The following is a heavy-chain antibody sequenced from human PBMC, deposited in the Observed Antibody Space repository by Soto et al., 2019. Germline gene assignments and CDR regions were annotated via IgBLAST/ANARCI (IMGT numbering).Heavy chain of an antibody. V-gene: IGHV2-5*02. CDR1: GFSLSTYGVG. J-gene: IGHJ4*02. CDR3: AHRPGFSMAFDY. D-gene: IGHD3-10*01. CDR2: IYWDDDT. Sequence: QITLKESGPTLVKPTQTLTLTCNFPGFSLSTYGVGVGSIRQPPGKALEWLALIYWDDDTRFSPSLNSRLAITKDTSKSQVVLTMTHMDPVDTATYYCAHRPGFSMAFDYWGPGSLVTVSS.